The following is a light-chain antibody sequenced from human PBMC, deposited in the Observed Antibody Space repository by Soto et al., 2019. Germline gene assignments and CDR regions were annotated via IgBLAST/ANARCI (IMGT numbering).Light chain of an antibody. V-gene: IGLV2-14*01. CDR3: SSYTSTTLRYV. CDR1: SSDVGDYNY. Sequence: QSALTQPASVSGSPGQSITISCTGTSSDVGDYNYVSWYQLHPGKAPKLMIYEVTNRPSGVSDRFSGSKSGNTASLTISGLQAEDDADYYCSSYTSTTLRYVFETGTKVTVL. J-gene: IGLJ1*01. CDR2: EVT.